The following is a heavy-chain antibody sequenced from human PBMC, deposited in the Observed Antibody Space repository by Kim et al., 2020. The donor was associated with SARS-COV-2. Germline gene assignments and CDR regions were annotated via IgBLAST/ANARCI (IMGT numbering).Heavy chain of an antibody. J-gene: IGHJ4*02. D-gene: IGHD6-13*01. CDR1: GFTFGDYA. V-gene: IGHV3-9*01. CDR2: ISWNSGSI. CDR3: AKEPLRRSSSWYYFDY. Sequence: GGSLRLSCAASGFTFGDYAMHWVRQAPGKGLEWVSGISWNSGSIGYADSVKGRFTISRDNAKNSLYLQMNSLRAEDTALYYCAKEPLRRSSSWYYFDYWGQGTLVTVSS.